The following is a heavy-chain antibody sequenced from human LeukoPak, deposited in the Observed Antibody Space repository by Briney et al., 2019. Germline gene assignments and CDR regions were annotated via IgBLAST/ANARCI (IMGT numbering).Heavy chain of an antibody. CDR3: AKDRSAARVGATPTYYFDY. D-gene: IGHD1-26*01. CDR1: GFTSSSYA. Sequence: PGGSLRLSCAASGFTSSSYAMSWVRHAPGRGLECVSPISGSGGSTYYADSVKGRFTISRDNSKNTLYLQMNSLRAEDTAVYYCAKDRSAARVGATPTYYFDYWGQGTLVTVSS. J-gene: IGHJ4*02. V-gene: IGHV3-23*01. CDR2: ISGSGGST.